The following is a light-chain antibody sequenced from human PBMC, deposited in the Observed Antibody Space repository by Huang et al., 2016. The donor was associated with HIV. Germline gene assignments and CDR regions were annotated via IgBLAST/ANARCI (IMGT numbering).Light chain of an antibody. CDR3: QQLNSYPEGFT. CDR2: AAS. CDR1: QGIRSY. Sequence: IQLTQSPSSLSASVGDRVTITCRSSQGIRSYLSWYQQKPGKAPKLLIYAASTLQSGVPSRFSGSGSGTDFTLTISSLQPEDFATYYCQQLNSYPEGFTSGPGTKVDIK. V-gene: IGKV1-9*01. J-gene: IGKJ3*01.